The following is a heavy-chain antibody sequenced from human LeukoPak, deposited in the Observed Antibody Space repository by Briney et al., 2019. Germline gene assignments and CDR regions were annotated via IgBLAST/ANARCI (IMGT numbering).Heavy chain of an antibody. V-gene: IGHV1-18*01. CDR3: ARRAAAGTSTPFDY. CDR1: GYTFTTYG. J-gene: IGHJ4*02. D-gene: IGHD6-13*01. Sequence: GASVKVSCKASGYTFTTYGISWVRQAPGQGLEWMGWISTYNGNTNYAQKLQGRVTMTTDTSTSTVYMELRSLRSDDTAVYYCARRAAAGTSTPFDYWGQGTLVTVSS. CDR2: ISTYNGNT.